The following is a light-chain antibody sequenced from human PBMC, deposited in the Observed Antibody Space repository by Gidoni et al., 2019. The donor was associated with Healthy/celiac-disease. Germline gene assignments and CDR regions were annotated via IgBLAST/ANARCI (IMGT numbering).Light chain of an antibody. V-gene: IGLV1-40*01. J-gene: IGLJ2*01. CDR3: QSYESSLSGSV. CDR1: SPNIGAGYD. CDR2: GNK. Sequence: SVLTQPPPVSGDPGQRVTTHCTGSSPNIGAGYDVHWYQQLPGTAPKLLNHGNKNRPSGVPDRFSGSKSGTSASLAIAGLQAEDEADYHCQSYESSLSGSVFGGGTKLTVL.